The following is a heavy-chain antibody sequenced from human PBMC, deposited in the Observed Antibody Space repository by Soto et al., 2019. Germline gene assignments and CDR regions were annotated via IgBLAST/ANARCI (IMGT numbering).Heavy chain of an antibody. Sequence: EVLLLESGGGLVQPGGSLRLSCAASGFTFDNYAMTWVRQAPGKGPEWVSALSGSGHNTYYTDSVKGRFTISRDNSKNTLYLEMNNLRAEDTAVYYCAKAGCSSTSCYVIGMDVWGQGTTVTVSS. CDR3: AKAGCSSTSCYVIGMDV. J-gene: IGHJ6*02. CDR2: LSGSGHNT. CDR1: GFTFDNYA. V-gene: IGHV3-23*01. D-gene: IGHD2-2*01.